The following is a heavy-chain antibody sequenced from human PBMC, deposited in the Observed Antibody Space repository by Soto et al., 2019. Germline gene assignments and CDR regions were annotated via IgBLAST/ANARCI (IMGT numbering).Heavy chain of an antibody. D-gene: IGHD3-22*01. V-gene: IGHV4-4*09. CDR2: IYRGGST. CDR3: ARAYYDRSGYAVDP. CDR1: GDSIRSSSY. J-gene: IGHJ5*02. Sequence: PSETLSLTCTVSGDSIRSSSYWGWIRQPPGKGLEWIGYIYRGGSTNYNPSLNSRVTISVDTSNNQFSLKLSSVTAADTAVYYCARAYYDRSGYAVDPWGQGTLVTVSS.